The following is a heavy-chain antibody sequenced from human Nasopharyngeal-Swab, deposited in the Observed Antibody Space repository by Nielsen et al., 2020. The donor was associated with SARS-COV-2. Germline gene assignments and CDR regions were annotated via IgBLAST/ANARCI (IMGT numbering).Heavy chain of an antibody. CDR1: GFTFSSYA. CDR2: ISSNGGST. Sequence: GGSLRLSCSASGFTFSSYAMHWVRQAPGKGLEYVSAISSNGGSTYYADSVKGRFTISRDNSKNTLYLQMSSLRAEDTAVYYCVKDISEVAGTHFDYWGQGTLVTVSP. V-gene: IGHV3-64D*08. J-gene: IGHJ4*02. D-gene: IGHD6-19*01. CDR3: VKDISEVAGTHFDY.